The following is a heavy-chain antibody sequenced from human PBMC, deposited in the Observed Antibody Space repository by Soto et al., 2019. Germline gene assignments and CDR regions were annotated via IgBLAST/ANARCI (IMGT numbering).Heavy chain of an antibody. V-gene: IGHV4-31*03. J-gene: IGHJ4*02. CDR1: GGSISSGGYY. CDR2: IYYSGTT. Sequence: QVQLQESGPGLVKPSQTLSLTCTVSGGSISSGGYYWNWLRQRPGKGLEWLGYIYYSGTTYYNPSLKSRLTMSVDTSKNQPSQKLSAVTAADTAVYYCARGPPRYCSGRCYPDYGGQGTQVTVSS. D-gene: IGHD2-15*01. CDR3: ARGPPRYCSGRCYPDY.